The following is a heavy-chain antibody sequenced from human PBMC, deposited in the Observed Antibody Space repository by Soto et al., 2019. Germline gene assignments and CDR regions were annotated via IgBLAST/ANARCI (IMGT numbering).Heavy chain of an antibody. D-gene: IGHD3-3*01. CDR1: GYTFTRSG. CDR3: ARGLGYDFWSGPKVTSRMDV. J-gene: IGHJ6*02. CDR2: ISTYNGDT. Sequence: GASVKVSCKASGYTFTRSGISWVRQAPGQGIEWMGWISTYNGDTNYAQTFQGRVTMTRNTSISTAYLELSSLRSEDTAVYYCARGLGYDFWSGPKVTSRMDVWGQGTTVTVSS. V-gene: IGHV1-18*01.